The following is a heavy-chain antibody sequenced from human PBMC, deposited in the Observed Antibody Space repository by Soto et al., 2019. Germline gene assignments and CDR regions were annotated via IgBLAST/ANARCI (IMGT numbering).Heavy chain of an antibody. D-gene: IGHD1-26*01. Sequence: QPGGSLRLSCAASGFTFSSYSMNWVRQAPGKGLEWVSAISGSGGSTYYADSVKGRFTISRDNSKNTLYLQMNSLRAEDTAVYYCATVEWELGSHYWGQGTLVTVSS. CDR3: ATVEWELGSHY. CDR2: ISGSGGST. V-gene: IGHV3-23*01. CDR1: GFTFSSYS. J-gene: IGHJ4*02.